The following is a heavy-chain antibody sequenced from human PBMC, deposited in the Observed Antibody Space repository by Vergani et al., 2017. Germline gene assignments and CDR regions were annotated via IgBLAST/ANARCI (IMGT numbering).Heavy chain of an antibody. D-gene: IGHD3-10*01. Sequence: QVQLVQSGAEVKKPGASVKVSCKASGYTFTGYYMHWVRQAPGQGLEWMGRINPNSGGTNYAQKFQGRVTMTRDTSISTAYMELSRLRSDDTAVYYCARERMVRGRDTGPSYYYGMDVWGQGTTVTVSS. CDR1: GYTFTGYY. V-gene: IGHV1-2*06. J-gene: IGHJ6*02. CDR3: ARERMVRGRDTGPSYYYGMDV. CDR2: INPNSGGT.